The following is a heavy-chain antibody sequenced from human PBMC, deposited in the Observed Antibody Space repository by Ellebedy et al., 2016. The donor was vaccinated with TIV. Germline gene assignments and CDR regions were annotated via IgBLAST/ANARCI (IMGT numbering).Heavy chain of an antibody. V-gene: IGHV3-23*01. J-gene: IGHJ4*02. CDR3: AGGISVAGTSLGF. Sequence: GGSLRLSCAASGFTFSLYDMNWVRQAPGKGLEWVSVISESGDKTYYAGSVKGRFTISSDNSKNTLYLQMNSLRAEDTAVYYCAGGISVAGTSLGFWGQGTLVTVSS. D-gene: IGHD6-19*01. CDR2: ISESGDKT. CDR1: GFTFSLYD.